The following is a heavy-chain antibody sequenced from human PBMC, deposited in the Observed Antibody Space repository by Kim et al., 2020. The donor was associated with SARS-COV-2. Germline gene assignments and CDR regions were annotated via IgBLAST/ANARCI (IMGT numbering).Heavy chain of an antibody. CDR3: ARVETTYSSSWSFYYFDY. V-gene: IGHV4-31*03. CDR1: GGSISSGGYY. CDR2: IYYSGST. J-gene: IGHJ4*02. D-gene: IGHD6-13*01. Sequence: SETLSLTCTVSGGSISSGGYYWSWIRQHPGKGLEWIGYIYYSGSTYYNPSLKSRVTISVDTSKNQFSLKLSSVTAADTAVYYCARVETTYSSSWSFYYFDYWGQGTLVTVSS.